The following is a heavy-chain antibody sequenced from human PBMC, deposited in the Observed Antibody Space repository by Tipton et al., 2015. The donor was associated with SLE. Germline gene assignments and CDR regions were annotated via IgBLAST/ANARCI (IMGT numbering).Heavy chain of an antibody. CDR3: ARLVRFLGGRFFDY. CDR2: IDDSGGN. D-gene: IGHD3-3*01. CDR1: GGSISNFY. J-gene: IGHJ4*02. Sequence: GLVKPSETPSLICSVSGGSISNFYWSWIRQPPGKEFQWIGYIDDSGGNTYNPSLQSRVSLSVDTSKNQFSLKLGAVTAADTAVYYCARLVRFLGGRFFDYWGQGTLVTVSS. V-gene: IGHV4-59*01.